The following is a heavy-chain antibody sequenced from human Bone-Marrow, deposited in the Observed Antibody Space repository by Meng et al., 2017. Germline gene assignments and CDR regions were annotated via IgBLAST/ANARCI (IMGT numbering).Heavy chain of an antibody. Sequence: GGSLRLSCAASGFTFSSYDMHWVRQATGKGLEWVSAIGTAGDTYYPGSVKGRFTIPRENAKNSLYLQMNGLRAGDTAVYYCAREHSSGYYDAFDIWGQGTMVTVSS. J-gene: IGHJ3*02. CDR3: AREHSSGYYDAFDI. D-gene: IGHD3-22*01. CDR2: IGTAGDT. CDR1: GFTFSSYD. V-gene: IGHV3-13*01.